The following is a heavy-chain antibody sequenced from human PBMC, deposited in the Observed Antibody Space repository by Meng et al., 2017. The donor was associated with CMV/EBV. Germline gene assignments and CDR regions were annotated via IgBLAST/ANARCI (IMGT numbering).Heavy chain of an antibody. V-gene: IGHV5-51*01. CDR1: GYIFTNYW. Sequence: GESLKISCKGSGYIFTNYWIAWVRQMPGKGLEWMGIIYPGDSDTRYSPSFQGHVTISVDKSITTAYLQWSSLKASDTAMYYCARQSYCSSTSCYTDYWGQGTLVTVSS. CDR3: ARQSYCSSTSCYTDY. J-gene: IGHJ4*02. CDR2: IYPGDSDT. D-gene: IGHD2-2*02.